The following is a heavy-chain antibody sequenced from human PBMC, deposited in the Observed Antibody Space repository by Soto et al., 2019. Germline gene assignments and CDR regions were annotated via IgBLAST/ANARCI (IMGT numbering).Heavy chain of an antibody. CDR3: ARQENGSGWSHWYFDL. CDR1: GGSISSSSYY. D-gene: IGHD6-19*01. J-gene: IGHJ2*01. CDR2: IYYSGST. Sequence: SETLSLTSTVSGGSISSSSYYWGWIRQPPGKGLEWIGSIYYSGSTYYNPSLKSRVTISVETSKNQFSLKLSSVTAADTAVYYCARQENGSGWSHWYFDLWGRGTLVTVSS. V-gene: IGHV4-39*01.